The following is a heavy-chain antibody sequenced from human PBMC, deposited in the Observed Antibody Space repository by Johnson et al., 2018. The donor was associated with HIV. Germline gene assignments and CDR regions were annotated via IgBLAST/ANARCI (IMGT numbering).Heavy chain of an antibody. CDR1: GFTVSSNY. D-gene: IGHD2-15*01. V-gene: IGHV3-66*01. Sequence: VQLVESGGGLVQPGGSLRLSCAASGFTVSSNYMSWVRQAPGKGLEWVSLIYSDGSTYYADSVKGRFTISRDNSKNMVYLQMNSLRAEDTAVYYCAKERGISGGFDFWGQGTRVTVS. CDR2: IYSDGST. CDR3: AKERGISGGFDF. J-gene: IGHJ3*01.